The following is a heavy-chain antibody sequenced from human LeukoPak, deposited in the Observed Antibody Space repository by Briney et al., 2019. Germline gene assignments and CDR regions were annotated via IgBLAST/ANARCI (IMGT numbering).Heavy chain of an antibody. CDR3: ARTAESLAVGGATFNWFDP. CDR2: IIPMFGTS. D-gene: IGHD6-6*01. V-gene: IGHV1-69*05. Sequence: GASVKVSCKASGGTFSNYAISWVRQAPGQGLEWMGGIIPMFGTSKYAQKFQGRVTITTDESTSTAYMELSSLRSEDTAVYYCARTAESLAVGGATFNWFDPWGREPRSPSPQ. J-gene: IGHJ5*02. CDR1: GGTFSNYA.